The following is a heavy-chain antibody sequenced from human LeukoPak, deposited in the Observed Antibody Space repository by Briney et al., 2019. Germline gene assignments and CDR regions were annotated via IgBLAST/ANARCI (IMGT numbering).Heavy chain of an antibody. J-gene: IGHJ4*02. D-gene: IGHD2-8*02. CDR2: INKDGSEQ. CDR3: TRGGATSRWYWFF. CDR1: GFTFSSHW. V-gene: IGHV3-7*01. Sequence: GGSLRLSCAASGFTFSSHWMTWVRQAPGKGPEWVASINKDGSEQYYVDSVKGRFTISRDNAKNSLSLQVSSLRAEDTAVYYCTRGGATSRWYWFFWGQGNLVTVSS.